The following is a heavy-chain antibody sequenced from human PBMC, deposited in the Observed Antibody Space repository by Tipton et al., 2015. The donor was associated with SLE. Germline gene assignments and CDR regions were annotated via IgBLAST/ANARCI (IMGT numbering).Heavy chain of an antibody. CDR2: ICYRGTT. CDR1: GGSISRRNYY. Sequence: GLVKPSETLSLTCTVSGGSISRRNYYWGWIRQPPGKGLEWIGSICYRGTTYYNPSLKSRVTISVDTSKNQLSLKLRSVTAADTAVYYCARDAVDGYRGGAVDSWGQGTLVTVSS. D-gene: IGHD5-24*01. V-gene: IGHV4-39*07. CDR3: ARDAVDGYRGGAVDS. J-gene: IGHJ4*02.